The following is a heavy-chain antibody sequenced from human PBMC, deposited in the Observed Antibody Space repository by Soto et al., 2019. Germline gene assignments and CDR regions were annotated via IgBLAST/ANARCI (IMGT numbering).Heavy chain of an antibody. CDR1: GFTFSSYW. V-gene: IGHV3-74*01. J-gene: IGHJ4*02. CDR3: VRTSLVVAAATREDY. D-gene: IGHD2-15*01. CDR2: INSDGSST. Sequence: EVQLVESGGGLVQPGGSLRLSCAASGFTFSSYWMHWVRQAPGKGLVWVSRINSDGSSTSYADSVKGRFTISRDNAKNTRYRQMNSLRAEDTAVYYCVRTSLVVAAATREDYWGQRTLVTVSS.